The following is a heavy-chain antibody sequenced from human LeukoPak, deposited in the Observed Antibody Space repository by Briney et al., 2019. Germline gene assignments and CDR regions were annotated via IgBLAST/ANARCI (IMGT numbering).Heavy chain of an antibody. V-gene: IGHV3-48*02. CDR1: GFTFSSYS. J-gene: IGHJ6*02. D-gene: IGHD2-2*01. Sequence: GGSLRLPCAASGFTFSSYSMNWVRQAPGKGLEWVSYISSSSSTIYYADSVKGRFTISRDNAKNSLYLQMNSLRDEDTAVYYCARTPGCSSTSCYPRKLDVWGQGTTVTVSS. CDR3: ARTPGCSSTSCYPRKLDV. CDR2: ISSSSSTI.